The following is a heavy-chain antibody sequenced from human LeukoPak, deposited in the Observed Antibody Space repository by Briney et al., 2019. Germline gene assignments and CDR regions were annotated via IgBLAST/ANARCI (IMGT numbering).Heavy chain of an antibody. CDR2: INPSGGST. J-gene: IGHJ4*02. CDR1: GYTFTSYY. D-gene: IGHD4-17*01. CDR3: AREHGDYLLDY. V-gene: IGHV1-46*01. Sequence: ASVKVSCTASGYTFTSYYMHWVRQAPGQGLEWMGIINPSGGSTSYAQKFQGRVTMTRDTSTSTVYMELSSLRSEDTAVYYCAREHGDYLLDYWGQGTLVTVSS.